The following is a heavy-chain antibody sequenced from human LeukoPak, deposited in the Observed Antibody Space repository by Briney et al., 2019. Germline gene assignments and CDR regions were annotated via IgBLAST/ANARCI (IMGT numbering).Heavy chain of an antibody. J-gene: IGHJ4*02. CDR3: ARDHCTGGVCYQYYFDY. CDR1: GYTFTSYY. D-gene: IGHD2-8*02. V-gene: IGHV1-46*01. CDR2: INPSGGST. Sequence: ASVKVSCKASGYTFTSYYMHWVRQAPGQGLAWMGIINPSGGSTSYAQKFQGRVTMTRDTSTSTVYMELSSLRSEDTAVYYCARDHCTGGVCYQYYFDYWGQGTLVTVSS.